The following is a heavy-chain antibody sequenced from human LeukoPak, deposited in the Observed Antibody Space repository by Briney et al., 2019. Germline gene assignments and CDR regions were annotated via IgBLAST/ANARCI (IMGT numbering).Heavy chain of an antibody. CDR1: GDSINSNSYD. J-gene: IGHJ5*02. D-gene: IGHD3-16*01. CDR2: VYSTGNT. CDR3: ARPHLTWRVEYFDP. V-gene: IGHV4-39*01. Sequence: PSETLSLTRTVSGDSINSNSYDWGWIRPPPGKGLEWIGTVYSTGNTYYTPSLKSRVTISVDTSNNQFSLKLTSVTAADTAVYYCARPHLTWRVEYFDPWGQGTLVTVSS.